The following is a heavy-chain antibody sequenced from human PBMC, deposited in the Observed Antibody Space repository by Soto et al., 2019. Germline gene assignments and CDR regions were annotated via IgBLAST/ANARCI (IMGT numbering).Heavy chain of an antibody. D-gene: IGHD2-15*01. CDR3: ARLTTRDVVVVAATRHLSTWFDP. Sequence: QLQLQESGPGLVKPSETLSLTCTVSGGSISSSSYYWGWIRQPPGKGLEWIGSIYYSGSTYYNPSLKSRVPISVDPSRNQFSLTLSSVTAADTAVYYCARLTTRDVVVVAATRHLSTWFDPWGQGTLVTVSS. CDR1: GGSISSSSYY. J-gene: IGHJ5*02. CDR2: IYYSGST. V-gene: IGHV4-39*01.